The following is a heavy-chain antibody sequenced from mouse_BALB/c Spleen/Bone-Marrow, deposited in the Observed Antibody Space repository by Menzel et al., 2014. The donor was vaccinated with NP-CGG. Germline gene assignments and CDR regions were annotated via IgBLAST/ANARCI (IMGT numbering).Heavy chain of an antibody. D-gene: IGHD4-1*01. CDR3: ERGGGWDRGDFDY. J-gene: IGHJ2*01. V-gene: IGHV5-17*02. CDR1: GFTFSSFG. Sequence: DVQLVESGGGLVQPGGSRKLSCAASGFTFSSFGMHWVRQAPEKGLEWVAYISSGSNNIYYVDTVKGRFTISRDNPKNTLFLQMTSLSSEDTAMYYCERGGGWDRGDFDYWDQSTTLAVSS. CDR2: ISSGSNNI.